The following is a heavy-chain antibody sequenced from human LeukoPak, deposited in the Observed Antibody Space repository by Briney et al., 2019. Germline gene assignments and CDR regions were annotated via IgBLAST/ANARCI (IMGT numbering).Heavy chain of an antibody. V-gene: IGHV4-59*08. CDR2: IYYSGST. CDR1: GGSISSYY. J-gene: IGHJ2*01. D-gene: IGHD6-19*01. Sequence: PSETLSLTCTVSGGSISSYYWSWIRQPPGKGLEWIGYIYYSGSTNYNPSLKSRVTISVDTSKNQFSLNLSSVTAADTAVYYRARLPSIAVAGYWYFDLWGRGTLVTVSS. CDR3: ARLPSIAVAGYWYFDL.